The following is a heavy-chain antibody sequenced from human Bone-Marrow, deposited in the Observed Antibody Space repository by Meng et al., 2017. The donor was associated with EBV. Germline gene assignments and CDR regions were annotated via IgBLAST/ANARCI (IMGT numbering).Heavy chain of an antibody. J-gene: IGHJ4*02. CDR2: IIPIFGTA. V-gene: IGHV1-69*01. CDR1: GGTFSSYA. CDR3: ARVRSSWSEIGY. Sequence: QVELGPFGAEVKEPGSSGKVSCKASGGTFSSYAISWVRQAPGQGLEWMGGIIPIFGTANYAQKFQGRVTITADESTSTAYMELSSLRSEDTAVYYCARVRSSWSEIGYWGQGTLVTVSS. D-gene: IGHD6-13*01.